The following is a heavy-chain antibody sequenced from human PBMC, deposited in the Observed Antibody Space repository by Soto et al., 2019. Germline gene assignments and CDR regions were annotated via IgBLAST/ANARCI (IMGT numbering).Heavy chain of an antibody. D-gene: IGHD6-13*01. Sequence: ASVKVSCKASGYTFTSYAMHWVRQAPGQRLEWMGWINAGNGNTKYSQKFQGRVTITRDTSASTAYMELSSLRSEDTAVYYCARGYSSSWYPGYFQHWGQGTLVTVSS. CDR2: INAGNGNT. V-gene: IGHV1-3*01. CDR3: ARGYSSSWYPGYFQH. J-gene: IGHJ1*01. CDR1: GYTFTSYA.